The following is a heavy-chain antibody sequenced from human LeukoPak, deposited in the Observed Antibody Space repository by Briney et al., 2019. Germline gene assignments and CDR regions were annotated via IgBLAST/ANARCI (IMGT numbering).Heavy chain of an antibody. Sequence: ASVKVSCKASGYTFTSYYMHWVRQAPGQGLEWMGWINPNSGDTRYAQKFQGRVTMIRDSSISAAYMELSSLTSDDTAVYYCARSVVSTYFDPWGQGTLVTVSS. CDR1: GYTFTSYY. CDR3: ARSVVSTYFDP. V-gene: IGHV1-2*02. J-gene: IGHJ5*02. D-gene: IGHD2-8*02. CDR2: INPNSGDT.